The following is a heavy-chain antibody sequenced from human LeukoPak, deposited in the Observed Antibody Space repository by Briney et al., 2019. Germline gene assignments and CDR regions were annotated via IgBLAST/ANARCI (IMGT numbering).Heavy chain of an antibody. J-gene: IGHJ3*02. CDR3: ARGWNTTPRSGFDI. V-gene: IGHV3-74*01. CDR2: INNDGSIT. CDR1: GCTFSSYW. D-gene: IGHD1/OR15-1a*01. Sequence: GGSLRLSCAASGCTFSSYWMHWVRHAPGQGLVWVSNINNDGSITTYADSVKGRFTISRDNVKNTLFLQMNSLGAEDTALYYCARGWNTTPRSGFDIWGLGTMVTVSS.